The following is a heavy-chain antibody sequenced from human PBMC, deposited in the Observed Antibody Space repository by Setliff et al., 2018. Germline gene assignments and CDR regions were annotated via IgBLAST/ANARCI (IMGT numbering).Heavy chain of an antibody. CDR1: GYTFNSYG. V-gene: IGHV1-18*01. CDR2: ISCYDGNT. D-gene: IGHD1-26*01. J-gene: IGHJ3*02. CDR3: ARGVGARVFDI. Sequence: ASVKVSCKASGYTFNSYGITWVRQAPGQGLEWMGWISCYDGNTRYARKIQGRATMTTDTSTTTAYMELRSLTSDDTAVYYCARGVGARVFDIWGQGTMVTVSS.